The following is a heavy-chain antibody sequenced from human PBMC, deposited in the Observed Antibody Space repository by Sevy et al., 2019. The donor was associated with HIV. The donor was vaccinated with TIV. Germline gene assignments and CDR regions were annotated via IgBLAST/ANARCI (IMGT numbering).Heavy chain of an antibody. J-gene: IGHJ6*02. D-gene: IGHD2-15*01. CDR3: TTDPGRSGGSGYGMDV. Sequence: GGSLRLSCAASGFTFRNAWMSWVRQAPGKGLEWVGRIKSKTDGGTTDYAAPVKGRFTISRDDSKNTLYLQMNSLKTEDTAVYYRTTDPGRSGGSGYGMDVWGQGTTVTVSS. CDR1: GFTFRNAW. CDR2: IKSKTDGGTT. V-gene: IGHV3-15*01.